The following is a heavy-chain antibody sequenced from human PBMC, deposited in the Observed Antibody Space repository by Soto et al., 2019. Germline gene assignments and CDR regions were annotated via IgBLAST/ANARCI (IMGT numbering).Heavy chain of an antibody. Sequence: GGSLRLSCATSGFIFRIYDMSWVRQAPGKGLEWVSGISPTGGTRYYADSVKGRFTISRDNAKNSLYLQMNSLRAEDTAVYYCARWPSMVRGVIRAFDIWGQGTMVTVSS. CDR3: ARWPSMVRGVIRAFDI. D-gene: IGHD3-10*01. V-gene: IGHV3-48*03. J-gene: IGHJ3*02. CDR1: GFIFRIYD. CDR2: ISPTGGTR.